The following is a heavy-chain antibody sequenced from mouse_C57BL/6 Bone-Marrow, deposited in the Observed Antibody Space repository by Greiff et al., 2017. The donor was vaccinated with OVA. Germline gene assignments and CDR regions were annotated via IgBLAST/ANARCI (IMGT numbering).Heavy chain of an antibody. CDR1: GFTFSSYA. V-gene: IGHV5-9-1*02. CDR2: ISSGGDYI. J-gene: IGHJ4*01. CDR3: TSNPYYYAMDY. Sequence: EVQRVESGEGLVKPGGSLKLSCAASGFTFSSYAMSWVRQTPEKRLEWVAYISSGGDYIYYADTVKGRFTISRDNARNTLYLQMSSLKSEDTAMYYCTSNPYYYAMDYWGQGTSVTVSS.